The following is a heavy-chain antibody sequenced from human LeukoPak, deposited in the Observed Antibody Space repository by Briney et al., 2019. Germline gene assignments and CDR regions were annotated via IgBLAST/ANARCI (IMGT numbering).Heavy chain of an antibody. V-gene: IGHV3-33*01. CDR2: IWYDGSNK. CDR3: AGDFSPGIAVAASFGY. Sequence: GGSLRLSCAASGFTFSSYGMHWVRQAPGKGLEWVAVIWYDGSNKYYADSVKGRFTISRDNSKNTLYLQMNSLRAEDTAVYYCAGDFSPGIAVAASFGYWGQGTLVTVSS. D-gene: IGHD6-19*01. J-gene: IGHJ4*02. CDR1: GFTFSSYG.